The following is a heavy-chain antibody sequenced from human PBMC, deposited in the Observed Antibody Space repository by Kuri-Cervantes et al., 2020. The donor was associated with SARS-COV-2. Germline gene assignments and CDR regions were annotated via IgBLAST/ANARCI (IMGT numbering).Heavy chain of an antibody. J-gene: IGHJ5*02. D-gene: IGHD5-18*01. Sequence: LRLSCTVTGGSISSGDYYWSWIRQPPGKGLEWIGYIYYSGSTYYNPSLKSRVTISVDTSKNQFSLNLISVTAADTAVYYCARLGGYRSGYNWFDPWGQGTLVTVSS. V-gene: IGHV4-30-4*08. CDR3: ARLGGYRSGYNWFDP. CDR1: GGSISSGDYY. CDR2: IYYSGST.